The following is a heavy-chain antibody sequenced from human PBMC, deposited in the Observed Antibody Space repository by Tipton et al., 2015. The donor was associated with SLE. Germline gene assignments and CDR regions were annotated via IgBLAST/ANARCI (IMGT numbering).Heavy chain of an antibody. Sequence: LVKPSETLSLTCSVSGGSISSDFWSWIRQPPGKGLQLIGYMFNGGSTNFNPSLKSRVTISVDTSKNQFSLRLSSVTAADTAVYYCARGYFYYYYAMDVWGQGTTVTVS. CDR1: GGSISSDF. J-gene: IGHJ6*02. CDR2: MFNGGST. V-gene: IGHV4-59*01. CDR3: ARGYFYYYYAMDV.